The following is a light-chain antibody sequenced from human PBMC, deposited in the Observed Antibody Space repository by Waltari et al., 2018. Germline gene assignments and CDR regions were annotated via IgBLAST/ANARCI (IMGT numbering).Light chain of an antibody. Sequence: QSALTQPPSASGSLGQSVTISCTGTSSDVGGYNYVSWYQHHPGKGPKLLIYEVTKRPSGVPERVAGSRSGNTASLTVSGLQAEDEADYYCTSYTGSNLVFGGGTKLTVL. CDR1: SSDVGGYNY. CDR2: EVT. J-gene: IGLJ3*02. CDR3: TSYTGSNLV. V-gene: IGLV2-8*01.